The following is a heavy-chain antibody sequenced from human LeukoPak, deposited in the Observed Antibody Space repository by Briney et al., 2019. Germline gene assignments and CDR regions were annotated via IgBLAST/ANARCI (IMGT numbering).Heavy chain of an antibody. J-gene: IGHJ4*02. Sequence: TGGSLRLSCAASGFTVSNNYMNWVRQAPGKGLEWVSVIYSGGSTYYADAVKGRFTIFRDNSKNTLYLQMNSLRAEDTAVYYCARGIDCGGDCYSSFDYWGQGTLVTVSS. CDR3: ARGIDCGGDCYSSFDY. D-gene: IGHD2-21*02. V-gene: IGHV3-53*01. CDR1: GFTVSNNY. CDR2: IYSGGST.